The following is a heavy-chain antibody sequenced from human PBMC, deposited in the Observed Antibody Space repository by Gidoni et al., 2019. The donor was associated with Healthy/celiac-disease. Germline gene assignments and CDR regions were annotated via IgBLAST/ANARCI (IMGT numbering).Heavy chain of an antibody. J-gene: IGHJ6*02. D-gene: IGHD2-2*01. CDR3: ARVRGYCSSTSCYADYYYYYYGMDV. V-gene: IGHV4-34*01. CDR1: GGSFSGYY. CDR2: INHSGST. Sequence: QVQLQQWGAGLLKPSETLSLTCAVYGGSFSGYYWSWIRQPPGKGLEWIGEINHSGSTNYNPSLKSRVTISVDTSKNQFSLKLSSVTAADTAVYYCARVRGYCSSTSCYADYYYYYYGMDVWGQGTTVTVSS.